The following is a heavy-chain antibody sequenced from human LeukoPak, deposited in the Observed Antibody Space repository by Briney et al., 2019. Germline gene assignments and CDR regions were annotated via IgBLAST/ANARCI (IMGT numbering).Heavy chain of an antibody. CDR2: ISPYKGNI. J-gene: IGHJ4*02. D-gene: IGHD2-15*01. CDR3: ARSALGFCSGGTCTEFDY. CDR1: GYTFTSYG. V-gene: IGHV1-18*01. Sequence: ASVKVSCKTSGYTFTSYGISWVRQAPGQGLEWMGWISPYKGNISYAQKLQGRVTMTTDTSTSTAYMELRSLRSDDTAVYYCARSALGFCSGGTCTEFDYWGQGTLVTVSS.